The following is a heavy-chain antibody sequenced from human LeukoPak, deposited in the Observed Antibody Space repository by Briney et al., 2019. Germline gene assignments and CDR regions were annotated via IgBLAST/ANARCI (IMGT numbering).Heavy chain of an antibody. CDR1: GYTFTGCY. V-gene: IGHV1-2*06. CDR3: ARSKAWELPNAFDI. D-gene: IGHD1-26*01. Sequence: ASVKVSCKASGYTFTGCYMHWVRQAPGQGLEWMGRINPNSGGANYAQNFQGRVTMTRDTSISTAYMELSRLRSDDTAVYYCARSKAWELPNAFDIWGQGTMVTVSS. J-gene: IGHJ3*02. CDR2: INPNSGGA.